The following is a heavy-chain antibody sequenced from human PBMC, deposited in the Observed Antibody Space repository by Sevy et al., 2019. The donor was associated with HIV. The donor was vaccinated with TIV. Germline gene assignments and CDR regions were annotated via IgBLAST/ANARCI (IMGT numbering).Heavy chain of an antibody. CDR1: GGSISSYY. D-gene: IGHD3-10*01. CDR3: ARVAGDYGSGSYYMVLDY. CDR2: IYYSGST. V-gene: IGHV4-59*01. J-gene: IGHJ4*02. Sequence: SETLSLTCTVSGGSISSYYWSWIRQPPGKGLEWIGYIYYSGSTNYNPSLKSRVTLSVDTSKNQFSLKLSSVTAADTAVYYCARVAGDYGSGSYYMVLDYWGQGTLVTVSS.